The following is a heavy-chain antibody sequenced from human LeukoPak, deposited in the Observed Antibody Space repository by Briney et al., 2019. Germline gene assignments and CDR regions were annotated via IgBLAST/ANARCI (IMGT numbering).Heavy chain of an antibody. CDR3: ARAGIMATTPFGY. V-gene: IGHV4-59*01. CDR2: IFYTGNT. CDR1: GGSISSNY. D-gene: IGHD5-24*01. Sequence: KPSETLSLTCTVSGGSISSNYWSWIRQPPGKGLEWIGYIFYTGNTNYNPSLKSRVTISVDTSKNQFSLRLSSVTAADTAVYYCARAGIMATTPFGYWGQGTLVSVSS. J-gene: IGHJ4*02.